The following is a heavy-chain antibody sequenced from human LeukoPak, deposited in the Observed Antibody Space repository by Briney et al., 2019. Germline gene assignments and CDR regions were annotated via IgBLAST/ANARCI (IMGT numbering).Heavy chain of an antibody. CDR3: ARGHGEAAAGGDY. CDR2: INPNSGGT. D-gene: IGHD6-13*01. V-gene: IGHV1-2*04. J-gene: IGHJ4*02. CDR1: GYTFTGYY. Sequence: ASVKVSCKASGYTFTGYYMHWVRQAPGQGLEWMGWINPNSGGTNYAQKFQGWVTMTRDTSISTAYMELSRLGSDDTAVYYCARGHGEAAAGGDYWGQGTLVTVSS.